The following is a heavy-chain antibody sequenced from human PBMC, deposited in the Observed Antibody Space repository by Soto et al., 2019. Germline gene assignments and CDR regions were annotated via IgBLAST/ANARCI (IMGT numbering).Heavy chain of an antibody. V-gene: IGHV1-8*01. D-gene: IGHD6-13*01. J-gene: IGHJ5*02. CDR2: MNPNSGNT. CDR1: GYTFTSHD. CDR3: ARVDSSNWYNWFDP. Sequence: AASVKVSCKASGYTFTSHDINWVRQATGQGLEWMGWMNPNSGNTGYAQKFQGRVTMTRNTSINTAYMELRSLRSEDTAVYFCARVDSSNWYNWFDPWGQGTLVTVSS.